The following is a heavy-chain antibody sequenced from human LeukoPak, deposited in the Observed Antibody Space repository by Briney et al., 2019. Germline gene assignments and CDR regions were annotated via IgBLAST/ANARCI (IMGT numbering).Heavy chain of an antibody. V-gene: IGHV3-53*01. D-gene: IGHD2-15*01. CDR2: LYSGGST. CDR1: GFLVSDNY. J-gene: IGHJ4*02. Sequence: PGGSLRLSCAASGFLVSDNYMHWLRQAPGKGLEWVSVLYSGGSTYYADSGKGRITISSDNSKNTVYLQMTKVRVEDTAVYYGARGGGSGGGWPYFDYWGQGTLVTVSS. CDR3: ARGGGSGGGWPYFDY.